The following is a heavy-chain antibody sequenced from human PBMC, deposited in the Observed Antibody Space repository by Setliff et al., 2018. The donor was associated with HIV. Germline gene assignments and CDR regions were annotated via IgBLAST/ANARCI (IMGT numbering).Heavy chain of an antibody. CDR3: GRQAWDHQSSGYFVDY. Sequence: TLSLTCSVPGYSISSGYYWGWIRQPPGKGLEWIGSIYQTGSTNYNPSLKSRVTVSLDMSNNQFSLKVTSMTAADTAVYYCGRQAWDHQSSGYFVDYWGQGTLVTVSS. J-gene: IGHJ4*02. V-gene: IGHV4-38-2*02. CDR1: GYSISSGYY. CDR2: IYQTGST. D-gene: IGHD6-19*01.